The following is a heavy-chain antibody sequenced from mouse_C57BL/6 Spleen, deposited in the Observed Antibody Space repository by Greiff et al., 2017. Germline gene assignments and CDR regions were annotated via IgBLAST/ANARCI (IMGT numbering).Heavy chain of an antibody. D-gene: IGHD1-1*01. V-gene: IGHV1-9*01. Sequence: QVQLQQSGAELMKPGASVKLSCKATGYTFTGYWIEWVKQRPGHGLEWIGELFPGIGSTNYNEKFKGKATFTADTSSNTAYMQLSSLTTEDSAIYYCARVPTTVVEDAMDYWGQGTSVTVSS. J-gene: IGHJ4*01. CDR2: LFPGIGST. CDR3: ARVPTTVVEDAMDY. CDR1: GYTFTGYW.